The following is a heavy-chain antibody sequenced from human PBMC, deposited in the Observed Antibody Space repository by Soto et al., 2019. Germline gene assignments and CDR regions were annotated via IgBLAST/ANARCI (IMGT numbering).Heavy chain of an antibody. Sequence: QVQLQESGPGLVKPSQTLSLTCTVSGGSISSGGYYWSWIRQHPGKGLEWIGYIYYSGSTYYNPSLKSRVNISVDTSKNQFSLKLSSVTAADTAVYYCARGNTDYYDSRGEEWGQGTLVTVSS. J-gene: IGHJ4*02. D-gene: IGHD3-22*01. CDR1: GGSISSGGYY. CDR2: IYYSGST. V-gene: IGHV4-31*03. CDR3: ARGNTDYYDSRGEE.